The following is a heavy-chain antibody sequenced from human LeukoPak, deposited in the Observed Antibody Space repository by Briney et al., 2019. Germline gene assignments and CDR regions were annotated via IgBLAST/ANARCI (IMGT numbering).Heavy chain of an antibody. Sequence: SETLSLTCAVYGGSFSGYYWSWIRQPPGKGLEWIGEINHSGSTNYNPSLKSRVTISVDTSKNQFSLKLSSVTAADTAVYYCARLSSSSWYEWVGSWFDPWGQGTLVTVSS. CDR2: INHSGST. J-gene: IGHJ5*02. CDR3: ARLSSSSWYEWVGSWFDP. CDR1: GGSFSGYY. D-gene: IGHD6-13*01. V-gene: IGHV4-34*01.